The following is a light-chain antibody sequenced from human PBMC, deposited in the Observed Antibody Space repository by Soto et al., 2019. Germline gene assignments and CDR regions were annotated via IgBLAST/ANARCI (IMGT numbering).Light chain of an antibody. J-gene: IGKJ1*01. Sequence: EIVMTQSPATLSFSPGERATLSCRASQSVRDRYLAWYQQKPGQAPSLLIYDTSTRATGVPDRFSGSGSGTDFALTISRVEPEDFAIYFCQQYGSSPGTFGQGTKVDIK. V-gene: IGKV3-20*01. CDR1: QSVRDRY. CDR2: DTS. CDR3: QQYGSSPGT.